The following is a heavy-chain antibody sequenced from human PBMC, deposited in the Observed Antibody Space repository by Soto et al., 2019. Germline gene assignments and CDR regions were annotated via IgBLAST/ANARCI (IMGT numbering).Heavy chain of an antibody. CDR2: ISSSSSTI. CDR3: ARDRAVLLWFGELSPKPNWFDP. CDR1: GFTFSSYS. Sequence: GGSLRLSCAASGFTFSSYSMNWVRQAPGKGLEWVSYISSSSSTIYYADSVKGRFTISRDNAKNSLYLQMNSLRAEDTAVYYCARDRAVLLWFGELSPKPNWFDPWGQGTLVTVSS. D-gene: IGHD3-10*01. J-gene: IGHJ5*02. V-gene: IGHV3-48*01.